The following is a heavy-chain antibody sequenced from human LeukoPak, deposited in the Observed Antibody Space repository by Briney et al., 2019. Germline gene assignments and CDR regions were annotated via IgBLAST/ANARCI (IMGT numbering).Heavy chain of an antibody. CDR3: ARRRYDYVWGSYRYQYFDY. CDR2: INHSGST. D-gene: IGHD3-16*02. CDR1: GGSISSGSYY. V-gene: IGHV4-61*09. Sequence: SQTLSLTCTVSGGSISSGSYYWSWIRQPAGKGLEWIGEINHSGSTNYNPSLKSRVTISVDTSKNQFSLKLSSVTAADTAVYYCARRRYDYVWGSYRYQYFDYWGQGTLVTVSS. J-gene: IGHJ4*02.